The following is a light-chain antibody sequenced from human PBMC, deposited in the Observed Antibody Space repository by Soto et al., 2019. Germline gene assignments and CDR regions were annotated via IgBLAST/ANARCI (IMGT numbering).Light chain of an antibody. CDR1: QSISSW. CDR2: DAS. J-gene: IGKJ1*01. V-gene: IGKV1-5*01. Sequence: DIQMTQSPSTRSASVGDRVTITCRASQSISSWLAWYQQKPGKAPKLLIYDASSLGSGVPLRFSGSGSGTEFTLTISSLQPDDSATYYCQQYNSYPWTFGQGTKVQIK. CDR3: QQYNSYPWT.